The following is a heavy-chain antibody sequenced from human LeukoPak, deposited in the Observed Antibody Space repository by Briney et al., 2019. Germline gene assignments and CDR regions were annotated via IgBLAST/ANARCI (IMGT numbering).Heavy chain of an antibody. V-gene: IGHV4-34*01. CDR3: AMLITMVRGRPFDP. J-gene: IGHJ5*02. CDR1: GGSFSGYY. D-gene: IGHD3-10*01. CDR2: INHSGST. Sequence: SETLSLTCAVYGGSFSGYYWSWIRQPPGKGLEWIGEINHSGSTNYNPSLKSRVTISVDTSKNQFSLKLSSVTAADTAVYYCAMLITMVRGRPFDPWGQGTLVTVSS.